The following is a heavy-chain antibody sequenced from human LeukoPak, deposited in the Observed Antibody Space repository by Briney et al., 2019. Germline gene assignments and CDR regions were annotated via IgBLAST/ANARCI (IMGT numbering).Heavy chain of an antibody. Sequence: PGGSLRLSCAASGFTFSSYSMNWVRQAPGKGLEWVSSISSSSSYIYYADSVKGRFTISRDSAKNSLYLQMNSLRAEDTAVYYCAPVTFDILTGYPYGMDVWGQGTTVTVSS. CDR1: GFTFSSYS. J-gene: IGHJ6*02. V-gene: IGHV3-21*01. CDR2: ISSSSSYI. D-gene: IGHD3-9*01. CDR3: APVTFDILTGYPYGMDV.